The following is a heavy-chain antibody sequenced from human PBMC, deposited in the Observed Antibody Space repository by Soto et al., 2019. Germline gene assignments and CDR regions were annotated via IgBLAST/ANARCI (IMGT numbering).Heavy chain of an antibody. V-gene: IGHV3-72*01. CDR1: AFTFGNYW. CDR3: ARVATAYNYDY. CDR2: IRKKVNSYTT. D-gene: IGHD2-21*02. J-gene: IGHJ4*02. Sequence: TGGSLRLSCAASAFTFGNYWMSWVRQAPGKGLEWVGRIRKKVNSYTTEYAASVKGRFTISRDDSKNSLYLQMNSLKTEDTALYYCARVATAYNYDYWGQGTLVTVSS.